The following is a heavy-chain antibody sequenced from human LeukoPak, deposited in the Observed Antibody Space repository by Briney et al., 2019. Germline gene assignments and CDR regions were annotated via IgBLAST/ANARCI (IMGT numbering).Heavy chain of an antibody. CDR2: INTNSGAT. D-gene: IGHD2-21*02. Sequence: GASVKVSCKASGYTFIGYYMHWVRQAPGQGLEWMGWINTNSGATNYAQKFHGRVTMARDTSISTAYMDLSRLRSDDTAVYYCARASVCCGGDCSDAFDIWGQGTMVTVSS. CDR3: ARASVCCGGDCSDAFDI. J-gene: IGHJ3*02. CDR1: GYTFIGYY. V-gene: IGHV1-2*02.